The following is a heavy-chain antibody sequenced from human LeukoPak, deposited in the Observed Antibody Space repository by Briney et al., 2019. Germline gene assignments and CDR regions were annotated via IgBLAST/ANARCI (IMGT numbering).Heavy chain of an antibody. CDR1: GFTFSSHA. Sequence: GGSLRLSCAASGFTFSSHAMHWVRQAPGKGLECVSTINDSGDRTYYATSVKGRFSVSRDNSKNTLYLQMGSLRAEDVAVYYCARGRQGAKTRYFDIWRRGTVVTVSS. J-gene: IGHJ2*01. CDR2: INDSGDRT. D-gene: IGHD1-26*01. V-gene: IGHV3-64*01. CDR3: ARGRQGAKTRYFDI.